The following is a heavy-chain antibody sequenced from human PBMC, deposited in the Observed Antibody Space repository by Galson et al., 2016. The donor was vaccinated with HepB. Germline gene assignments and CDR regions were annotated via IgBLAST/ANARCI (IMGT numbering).Heavy chain of an antibody. CDR1: GFTFSSYA. V-gene: IGHV3-23*01. CDR3: ASVPYLRYFDWFGDY. D-gene: IGHD3-9*01. Sequence: SLRLSCAAPGFTFSSYAMSWVRQAPGKGLEWVSTISGNDDSTYYADSVKGRFTISRDNSKNTLYLQMNSLRAEDTAVYYCASVPYLRYFDWFGDYWGQGTLVTVSS. CDR2: ISGNDDST. J-gene: IGHJ4*02.